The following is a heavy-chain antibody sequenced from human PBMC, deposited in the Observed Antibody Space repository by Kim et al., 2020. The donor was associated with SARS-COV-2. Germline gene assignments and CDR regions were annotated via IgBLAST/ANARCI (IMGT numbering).Heavy chain of an antibody. V-gene: IGHV3-23*01. D-gene: IGHD6-19*01. CDR3: AKDQSLVLSSFDY. Sequence: YAATVKGQFTVSRGNAKNALYQQMNSLRAEDTAVYYYAKDQSLVLSSFDYWHQGTLVTVSS. J-gene: IGHJ4*02.